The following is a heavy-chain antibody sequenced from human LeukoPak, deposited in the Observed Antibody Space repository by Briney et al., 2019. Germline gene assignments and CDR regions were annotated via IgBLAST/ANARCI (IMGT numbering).Heavy chain of an antibody. Sequence: GGSLRLSCAASVFTFSSYRMSCARGARGKGREGVANIKYDGCDKYYVDSVKGRFTISRDSPKNSLYLQMNSLRAEDTAVYYCARGVPGYYGSGSYYKPYYFDYWGQGTLVTVPS. J-gene: IGHJ4*02. D-gene: IGHD3-10*01. V-gene: IGHV3-7*01. CDR3: ARGVPGYYGSGSYYKPYYFDY. CDR1: VFTFSSYR. CDR2: IKYDGCDK.